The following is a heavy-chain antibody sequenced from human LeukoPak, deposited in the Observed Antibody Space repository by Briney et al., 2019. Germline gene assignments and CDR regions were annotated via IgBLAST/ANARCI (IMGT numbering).Heavy chain of an antibody. CDR1: GGSISSSSYY. Sequence: SETLSLTCTVSGGSISSSSYYWGWIRQPPGKGLEWIGSIYYSGSTYYNPSLKSRVTISVDTSKKQFSLKLSSVTAADTAVYYCARDDSIIAALDYWGQGTLVTVSS. CDR2: IYYSGST. D-gene: IGHD6-6*01. V-gene: IGHV4-39*07. J-gene: IGHJ4*02. CDR3: ARDDSIIAALDY.